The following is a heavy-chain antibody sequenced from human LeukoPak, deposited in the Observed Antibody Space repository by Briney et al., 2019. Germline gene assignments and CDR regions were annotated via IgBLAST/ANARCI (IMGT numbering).Heavy chain of an antibody. Sequence: GGSLRLSCAASGFTFSSYAMTWVRQAPGKGLEWVSAISGSGGSTYYADSVKGRFTISRDNSKNTLYLQMSSLRAEDTAVYYCAEDLITMVRGITWLDPWGQGTMVTVS. D-gene: IGHD3-10*01. J-gene: IGHJ5*02. V-gene: IGHV3-23*01. CDR1: GFTFSSYA. CDR3: AEDLITMVRGITWLDP. CDR2: ISGSGGST.